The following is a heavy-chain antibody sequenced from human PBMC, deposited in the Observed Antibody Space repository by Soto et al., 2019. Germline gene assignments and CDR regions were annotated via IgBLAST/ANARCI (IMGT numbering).Heavy chain of an antibody. CDR1: GGSFSGYY. Sequence: SETLSLTCAVYGGSFSGYYWSWIRQPPGKGLEWIGEINHSGSTNYNPSLKSRVTISVDTSKNQFSLKLSSVTAADTAVYYCARRGQWLETGDGMDVWGQGTTVTVSS. V-gene: IGHV4-34*01. J-gene: IGHJ6*02. D-gene: IGHD6-19*01. CDR2: INHSGST. CDR3: ARRGQWLETGDGMDV.